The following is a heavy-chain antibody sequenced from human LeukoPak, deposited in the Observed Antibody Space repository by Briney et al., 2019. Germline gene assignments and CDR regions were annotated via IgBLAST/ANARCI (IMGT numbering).Heavy chain of an antibody. J-gene: IGHJ6*03. D-gene: IGHD1-26*01. Sequence: GGSMRLSCVASGFTFSNYAMRWVRQAPGKGLEWVSGISRSGSSTFFADHVKGRFTIARDNAKSSLYLQMNTLQAEDTAVYYCARRATGSSSLFYYYMDVWGKGTTVSVSS. CDR2: ISRSGSST. CDR3: ARRATGSSSLFYYYMDV. V-gene: IGHV3-23*01. CDR1: GFTFSNYA.